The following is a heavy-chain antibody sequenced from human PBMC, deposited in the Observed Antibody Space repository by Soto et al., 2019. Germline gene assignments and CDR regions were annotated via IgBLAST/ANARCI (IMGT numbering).Heavy chain of an antibody. J-gene: IGHJ6*02. Sequence: SETLSLTCTVSGGSISSYYWSWIRQPPGKGLEWIGYIYYSGSTNYNPSLKSRVTISVDTSKNQFSLKLSSVTAEDTAVYYCARGAGYSGYDGHGMDVWGQGTTVTVSS. CDR2: IYYSGST. CDR3: ARGAGYSGYDGHGMDV. V-gene: IGHV4-59*01. D-gene: IGHD5-12*01. CDR1: GGSISSYY.